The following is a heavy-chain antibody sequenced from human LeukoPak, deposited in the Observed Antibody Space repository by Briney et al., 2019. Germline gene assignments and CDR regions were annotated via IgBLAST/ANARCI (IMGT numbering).Heavy chain of an antibody. J-gene: IGHJ3*02. V-gene: IGHV3-23*01. CDR2: ISGSAGST. CDR1: GFTFSSYA. D-gene: IGHD5-12*01. Sequence: GGSLRLSCAASGFTFSSYAMNWVRQAPGKGLEWVSAISGSAGSTYYADSVKGRFTISRDNSKNTLYLQMSSLRAEDTAVYYCVSEWLYFPGDAFDIWGQGTMVTVSS. CDR3: VSEWLYFPGDAFDI.